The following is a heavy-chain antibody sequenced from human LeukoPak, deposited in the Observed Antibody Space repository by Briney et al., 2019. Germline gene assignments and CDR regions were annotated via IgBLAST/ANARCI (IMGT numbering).Heavy chain of an antibody. Sequence: ASVKVSCKASGYTFTSYGISWVRQAPGQGLEWMGWISAYNGNTNYAQKLQGRVTMTTDKSPRTAYMELRSLRSDDAAVYYCARVPSIPRGFDPWGQGTLVTVSS. V-gene: IGHV1-18*01. CDR2: ISAYNGNT. CDR3: ARVPSIPRGFDP. J-gene: IGHJ5*02. CDR1: GYTFTSYG. D-gene: IGHD2-2*01.